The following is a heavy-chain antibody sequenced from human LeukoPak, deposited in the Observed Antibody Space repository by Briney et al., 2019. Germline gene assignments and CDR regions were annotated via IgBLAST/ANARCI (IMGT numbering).Heavy chain of an antibody. CDR1: GFTFSSYG. V-gene: IGHV3-30*02. Sequence: GGSLRLSCAASGFTFSSYGMHWVRQAPGKGLEWVAFIRYDGNNKYYADSVKGRFTISRDNSKNTLYLQMNSLRAEDTAVYYCAKLISPYDYWGQGILVTVSS. CDR3: AKLISPYDY. CDR2: IRYDGNNK. J-gene: IGHJ4*02.